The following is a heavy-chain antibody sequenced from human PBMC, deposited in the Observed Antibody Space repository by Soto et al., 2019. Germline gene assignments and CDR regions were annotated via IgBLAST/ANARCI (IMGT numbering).Heavy chain of an antibody. CDR2: ITASGGKT. Sequence: GGSLRLSCSASGFTLNTYAMHWVRQAPGKGLEYVSAITASGGKTYYADSVKGRFTTSRDNSKNTLYLQMSSLRTEDSAVYYCAKRKEQWLITAFDTWGRGTMVTV. CDR3: AKRKEQWLITAFDT. CDR1: GFTLNTYA. V-gene: IGHV3-64D*08. D-gene: IGHD6-19*01. J-gene: IGHJ3*02.